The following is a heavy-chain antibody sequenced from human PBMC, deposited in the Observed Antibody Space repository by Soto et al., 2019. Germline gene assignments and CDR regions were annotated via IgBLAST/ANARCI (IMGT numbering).Heavy chain of an antibody. J-gene: IGHJ5*02. V-gene: IGHV1-8*02. CDR3: ARMASAGTLNWFDP. CDR2: MNPGSGQT. CDR1: GYTFTGYY. D-gene: IGHD6-13*01. Sequence: ASVKVSCKASGYTFTGYYIDCVRQAAGQGLEWLGWMNPGSGQTGYASKFQGRVAMTRDASTGTSHLELSSLTSDDTAVYYCARMASAGTLNWFDPWGQGTLVTVSS.